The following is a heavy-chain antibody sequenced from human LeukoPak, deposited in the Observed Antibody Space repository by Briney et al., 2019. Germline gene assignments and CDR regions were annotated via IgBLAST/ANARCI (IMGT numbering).Heavy chain of an antibody. Sequence: GGSLRLSCAASGFTVSSNSMTWVRQAPGKGLEWVSALYSDGATYYADSAKGRFTISRDNSKNTLYLQMNSLRAEDTAMYYCARSSRYIYGLFDYWGQGTLVTVSS. CDR2: LYSDGAT. D-gene: IGHD5-18*01. J-gene: IGHJ4*02. CDR1: GFTVSSNS. CDR3: ARSSRYIYGLFDY. V-gene: IGHV3-53*01.